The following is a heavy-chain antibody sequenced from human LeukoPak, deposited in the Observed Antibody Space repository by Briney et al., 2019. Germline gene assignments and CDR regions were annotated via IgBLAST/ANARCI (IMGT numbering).Heavy chain of an antibody. Sequence: AGGSLRLSCAASGFTFSSYEMNWVRQAPGKGLEWVSYISSSGSTIYYADSVKGRFTISRDNAKNSLYLQMNSLRAEDTAVYYCARASYYYDSSGPLFDYWGQGTLVTVSS. CDR1: GFTFSSYE. D-gene: IGHD3-22*01. CDR2: ISSSGSTI. J-gene: IGHJ4*02. CDR3: ARASYYYDSSGPLFDY. V-gene: IGHV3-48*03.